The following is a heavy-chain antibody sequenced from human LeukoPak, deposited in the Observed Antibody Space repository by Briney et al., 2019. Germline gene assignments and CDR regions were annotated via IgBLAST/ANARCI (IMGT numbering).Heavy chain of an antibody. J-gene: IGHJ4*02. D-gene: IGHD3-16*02. V-gene: IGHV3-11*01. Sequence: GGSLRLPCAASGLRFSDYYVSWIRQAPGKGLQWVSYISSGGDIMHYADSVKGRFTSSRDNAKNSGYLEMNSLRAEDTAVYYCAKTPYDYVWGSYRSPHYFDYWGQGTLVTVSS. CDR3: AKTPYDYVWGSYRSPHYFDY. CDR1: GLRFSDYY. CDR2: ISSGGDIM.